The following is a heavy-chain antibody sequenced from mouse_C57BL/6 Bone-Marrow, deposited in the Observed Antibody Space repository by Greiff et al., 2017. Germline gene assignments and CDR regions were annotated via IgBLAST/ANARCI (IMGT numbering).Heavy chain of an antibody. D-gene: IGHD2-4*01. J-gene: IGHJ2*01. CDR1: GFTFSSYT. CDR3: ARQGAYYDYDGYYFDY. V-gene: IGHV5-9*01. Sequence: EVKVEESGGGLVKPGGSLKLSCAASGFTFSSYTMSWVRQTPEKRLEWVATISGGGGNTYYPDSVKGRFTISRDNAKNTLYLQMSSLRSEDTALYYCARQGAYYDYDGYYFDYWGQGTTLTVSS. CDR2: ISGGGGNT.